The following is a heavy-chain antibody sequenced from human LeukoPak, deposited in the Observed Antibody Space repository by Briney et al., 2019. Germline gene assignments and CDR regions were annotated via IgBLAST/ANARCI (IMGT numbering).Heavy chain of an antibody. CDR1: GFTFSSYW. CDR2: IKQDGSEK. CDR3: ARSNIVVVPATKSYRGGYYMDV. D-gene: IGHD2-2*01. Sequence: GGSLRLSCAASGFTFSSYWMSWVRQAPGKGLEWVANIKQDGSEKYYVDSVKGRFTISRDNAKNSLYLQMNSLRAEDTAVYYCARSNIVVVPATKSYRGGYYMDVWGKGTTVTVSS. V-gene: IGHV3-7*01. J-gene: IGHJ6*03.